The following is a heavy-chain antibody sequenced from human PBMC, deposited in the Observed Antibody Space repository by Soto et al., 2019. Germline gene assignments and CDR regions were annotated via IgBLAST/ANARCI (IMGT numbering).Heavy chain of an antibody. CDR3: ATSIMGNGAFDI. CDR1: GYTFTSYG. J-gene: IGHJ3*02. Sequence: ASVKVSCKASGYTFTSYGISWVRQAPGQGLEWMGWISAYNGNTNYAQKLQGRVTMTTDTSTSTAYMELRSLRSDDTAVYYCATSIMGNGAFDIWGQGTMVTVSS. D-gene: IGHD3-16*01. V-gene: IGHV1-18*01. CDR2: ISAYNGNT.